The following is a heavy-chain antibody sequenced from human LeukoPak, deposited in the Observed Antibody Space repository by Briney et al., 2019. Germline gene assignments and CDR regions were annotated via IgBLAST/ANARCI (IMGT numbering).Heavy chain of an antibody. J-gene: IGHJ4*02. D-gene: IGHD2-2*01. CDR2: VYHSGSA. Sequence: SETLSLTCTVSNGSVSSGGYYWSWIRQPPGTGLEWIGYVYHSGSAYYNPSLKSRVTISVDRSVNQFSLKLSSVTAADTAVYYCAREVPARPGRFDYWGQGTLVTVSS. V-gene: IGHV4-30-2*01. CDR1: NGSVSSGGYY. CDR3: AREVPARPGRFDY.